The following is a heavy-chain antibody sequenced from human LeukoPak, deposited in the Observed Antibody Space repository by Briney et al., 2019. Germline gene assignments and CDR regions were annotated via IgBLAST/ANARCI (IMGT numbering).Heavy chain of an antibody. J-gene: IGHJ3*02. V-gene: IGHV3-33*01. CDR2: IWYDGSNK. Sequence: GRSLRLSRAASGFTFSSYGMHWVRQAPGKGLEWVAVIWYDGSNKYYADSVKGRFTISRDNSKNTLYLQMNSLRAEDTAVYYCARDGVGAVRSDAFDIWGQGTMVTVSS. CDR1: GFTFSSYG. CDR3: ARDGVGAVRSDAFDI. D-gene: IGHD1-26*01.